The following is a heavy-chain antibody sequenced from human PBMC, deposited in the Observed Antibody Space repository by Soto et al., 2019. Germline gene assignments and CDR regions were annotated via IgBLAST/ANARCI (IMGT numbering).Heavy chain of an antibody. D-gene: IGHD3-16*01. Sequence: PGGSLRLSCAASGFTLSSYEMNWVRQAPGKGLEWVSYISSSGSTIYYADSVKGRFTISRDNAKNSLYLQMNSLRAEDTAVYYCARGLRNYYYYYGMDVWGQGTTVTVSS. V-gene: IGHV3-48*03. CDR3: ARGLRNYYYYYGMDV. CDR1: GFTLSSYE. J-gene: IGHJ6*02. CDR2: ISSSGSTI.